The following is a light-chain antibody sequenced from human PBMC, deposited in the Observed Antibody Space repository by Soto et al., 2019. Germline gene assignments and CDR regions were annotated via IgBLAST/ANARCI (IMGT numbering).Light chain of an antibody. J-gene: IGKJ1*01. CDR2: DAS. V-gene: IGKV1-5*01. CDR3: QQYGSSPWT. CDR1: QIISSW. Sequence: DIQMTQSPSTLSASVGDRVTITCRASQIISSWLAWYQQKPGKAPKLLIYDASSLQGGVPSSFSGSGSGTDFTLTISRLEPEDFAVYYCQQYGSSPWTFGQGTKVDIK.